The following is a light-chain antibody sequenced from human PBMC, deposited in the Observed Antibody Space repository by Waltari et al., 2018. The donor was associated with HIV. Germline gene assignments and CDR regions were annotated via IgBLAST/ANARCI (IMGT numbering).Light chain of an antibody. CDR2: DVT. CDR1: SSDVVGYNY. Sequence: QSALTQPRSVSGSPGQSVTISCTGPSSDVVGYNYVSCYQQHPGKAPKLMIYDVTKRPSGVPDRFSGSKSGNTASLTISGLQAEDEADYFCCSYAGGYTLVFGGGTKLTVL. V-gene: IGLV2-11*01. J-gene: IGLJ3*02. CDR3: CSYAGGYTLV.